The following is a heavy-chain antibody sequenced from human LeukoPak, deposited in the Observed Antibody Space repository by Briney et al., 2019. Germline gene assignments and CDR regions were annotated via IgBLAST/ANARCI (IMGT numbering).Heavy chain of an antibody. D-gene: IGHD3-10*01. Sequence: ASVKVSCKASGYTFTGYYMHWVRQAPGQGLEWMGIINPSGGSTSYAQKFQGRVTMTRDTSTSTVYMELSSLRSEDTAVYYCARDRYYYGSGSYHTPIYYYYMDVWGKGTTVTISS. J-gene: IGHJ6*03. V-gene: IGHV1-46*01. CDR3: ARDRYYYGSGSYHTPIYYYYMDV. CDR1: GYTFTGYY. CDR2: INPSGGST.